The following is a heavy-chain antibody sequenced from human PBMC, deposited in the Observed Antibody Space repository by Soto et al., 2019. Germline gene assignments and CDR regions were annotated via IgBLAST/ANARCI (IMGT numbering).Heavy chain of an antibody. D-gene: IGHD3-10*01. Sequence: QVQLVQSGAEVKKPGSSVKVSCKASGGTFSSYAISWVRQAPGQGLEWMGGIIPIFGTANYAQKFQGRVTVNADESTSTAYVELSSLRSEDTAVFYCEREPTRGAFDIWGQGKMVTVSS. V-gene: IGHV1-69*01. CDR1: GGTFSSYA. CDR3: EREPTRGAFDI. J-gene: IGHJ3*02. CDR2: IIPIFGTA.